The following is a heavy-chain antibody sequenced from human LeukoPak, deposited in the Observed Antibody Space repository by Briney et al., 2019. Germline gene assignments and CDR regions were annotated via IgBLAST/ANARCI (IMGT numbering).Heavy chain of an antibody. CDR2: IYSGGST. CDR1: GFTVSSNY. D-gene: IGHD1-1*01. V-gene: IGHV3-53*01. Sequence: GGSLRLSCAASGFTVSSNYMSWVRQAPGKGLEWVSVIYSGGSTYYADSVKGRFTISRDNSKNTLYLQMNNLRAEDTAVYYCARDHGSYYYGMDVWGQGTTVTVSS. J-gene: IGHJ6*02. CDR3: ARDHGSYYYGMDV.